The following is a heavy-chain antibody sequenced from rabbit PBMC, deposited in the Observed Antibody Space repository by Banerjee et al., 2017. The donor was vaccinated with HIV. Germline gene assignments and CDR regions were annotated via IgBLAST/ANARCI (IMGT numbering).Heavy chain of an antibody. V-gene: IGHV1S39*01. D-gene: IGHD4-2*01. CDR3: AREDAGAYGSGAYDL. CDR1: GIDFSNCG. J-gene: IGHJ4*01. Sequence: ELVESGGGLVQPGESLKLSCKASGIDFSNCGFIWVRQAPGKGLEWIACIWGNGQTHYASWATVRFTISKTSTTVTLQMTSLTAADTATYFCAREDAGAYGSGAYDLWGPGTLFTVS. CDR2: IWGNGQT.